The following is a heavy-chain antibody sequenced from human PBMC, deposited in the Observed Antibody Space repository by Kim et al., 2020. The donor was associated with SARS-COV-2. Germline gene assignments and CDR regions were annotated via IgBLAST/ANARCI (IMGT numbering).Heavy chain of an antibody. CDR1: GFTFNNYA. CDR2: ISGSSGKT. J-gene: IGHJ4*02. CDR3: AKDLRISAAGNADYYFDN. V-gene: IGHV3-23*01. D-gene: IGHD6-13*01. Sequence: GGSLRLSCAASGFTFNNYAMNWVRQAPGKGLEWVSVISGSSGKTFYADSVKGRFTISRDNVKNTLFLQMNSLRVEDTATYFCAKDLRISAAGNADYYFDNGGQGTLVSVSS.